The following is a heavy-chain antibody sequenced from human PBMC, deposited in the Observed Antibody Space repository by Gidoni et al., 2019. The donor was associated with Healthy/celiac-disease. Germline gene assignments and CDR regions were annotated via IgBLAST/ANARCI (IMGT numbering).Heavy chain of an antibody. CDR1: GYTFTSDG. D-gene: IGHD1-26*01. Sequence: QVQLVQTGAEVKKPGASVKVSCKAAGYTFTSDGISWVRQAHGQGLEWMGWLSAYTGNTNYSQKLQGRVTMTTVTSTSTAYMELRSLRSYDTAVYYCARDQSGGSYFDWGQGTLVTVSS. CDR3: ARDQSGGSYFD. CDR2: LSAYTGNT. J-gene: IGHJ4*02. V-gene: IGHV1-18*01.